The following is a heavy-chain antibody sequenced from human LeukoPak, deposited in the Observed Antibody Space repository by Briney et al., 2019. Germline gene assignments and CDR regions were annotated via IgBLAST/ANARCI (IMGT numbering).Heavy chain of an antibody. D-gene: IGHD3-3*01. J-gene: IGHJ4*02. V-gene: IGHV3-23*01. CDR3: AKVRRLQWLLMFDY. Sequence: GGSLRLSCAASGFTFSSYAMSWVRQAPGKGLEWVSAISGSGGSTYYAASVKGRFTISRDNSKNTLYLQMNRLRAEDTAVYYCAKVRRLQWLLMFDYWGQGTLVTVSS. CDR2: ISGSGGST. CDR1: GFTFSSYA.